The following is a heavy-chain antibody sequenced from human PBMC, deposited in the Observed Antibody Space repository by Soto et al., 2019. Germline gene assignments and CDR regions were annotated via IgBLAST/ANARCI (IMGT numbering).Heavy chain of an antibody. CDR1: GFTFSSYW. Sequence: GGSLRLSCAASGFTFSSYWMSWVRQAPGKGLEWVANIKQDGSEKYYVDSVKGRFTISRDNAKNSLYLQMNSLRAEDTAVYYCARRGYSYERVFYYYGMDVWGQGTTVTVSS. CDR3: ARRGYSYERVFYYYGMDV. D-gene: IGHD5-18*01. CDR2: IKQDGSEK. V-gene: IGHV3-7*05. J-gene: IGHJ6*02.